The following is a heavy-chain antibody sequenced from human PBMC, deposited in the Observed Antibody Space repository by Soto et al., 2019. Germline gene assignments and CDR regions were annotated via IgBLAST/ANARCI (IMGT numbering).Heavy chain of an antibody. CDR2: INHDSGTI. J-gene: IGHJ4*02. D-gene: IGHD5-12*01. V-gene: IGHV3-48*01. Sequence: EVQLVESGGGLVQPGGSLRLSCAASGFTFSRYAMNWVRQAPGKGLEWVSYINHDSGTIYYADSVKGRFTISRDNANKLLSLQMNSLRAEDPAVYYCARDRGYTGYDFAYWGQGTLVTVSS. CDR1: GFTFSRYA. CDR3: ARDRGYTGYDFAY.